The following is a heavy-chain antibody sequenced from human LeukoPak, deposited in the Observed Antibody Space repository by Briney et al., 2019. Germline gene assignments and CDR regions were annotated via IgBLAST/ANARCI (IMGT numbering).Heavy chain of an antibody. V-gene: IGHV3-20*04. D-gene: IGHD5-12*01. Sequence: PTGGSLRLSCAASGFTFDDYGMSWVRQAPGKGLEWVSGINWNGGSTGYADSVKGRFTISRDNAKNSLYLQMNSLRAEDTALYYCARDRGYSGYDPTDYWGQGTLVTVSS. CDR3: ARDRGYSGYDPTDY. CDR1: GFTFDDYG. J-gene: IGHJ4*02. CDR2: INWNGGST.